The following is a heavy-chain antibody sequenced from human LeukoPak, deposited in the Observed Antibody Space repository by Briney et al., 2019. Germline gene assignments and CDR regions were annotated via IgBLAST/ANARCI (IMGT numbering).Heavy chain of an antibody. Sequence: GGPLRLSCAASGFTFSDYYMSWIRQAPGKGLEWVSYISSSGSTIYYADSVKGRFTISRDNAKNSLYLQMNSLRAEDTAVYYCARDRGAGYDILTGYYSPPSFDYWGQGTLVTVSS. D-gene: IGHD3-9*01. J-gene: IGHJ4*02. CDR3: ARDRGAGYDILTGYYSPPSFDY. CDR1: GFTFSDYY. CDR2: ISSSGSTI. V-gene: IGHV3-11*01.